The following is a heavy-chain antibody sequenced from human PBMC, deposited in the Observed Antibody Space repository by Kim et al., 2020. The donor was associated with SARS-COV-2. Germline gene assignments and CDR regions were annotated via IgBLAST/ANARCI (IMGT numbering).Heavy chain of an antibody. V-gene: IGHV1-3*01. CDR1: GYTFNTYA. D-gene: IGHD3-22*01. J-gene: IGHJ4*02. Sequence: ASVKVSCKASGYTFNTYALHWVRQAPGQRLDWMGWINGGNGYKEYSQKFQGRVTFTKDTPAKTAYMELSSLRSEDTAVYYCARDHRNSSGYYSFDYWGQGTLVTVSS. CDR3: ARDHRNSSGYYSFDY. CDR2: INGGNGYK.